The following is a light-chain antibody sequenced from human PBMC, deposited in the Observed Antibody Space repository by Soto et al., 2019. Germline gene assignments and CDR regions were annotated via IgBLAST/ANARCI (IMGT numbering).Light chain of an antibody. V-gene: IGLV2-14*01. Sequence: QSALTQPRSVSGSPGQSVTISCTGTSSDVGGYNYVSWYQQHPGKAPKLIIYEVSNRPSGVSNRFSGSKSGNTASLTISGLQAEDEADYYCSSCTSRNSVVFGGGTKLTVL. CDR3: SSCTSRNSVV. J-gene: IGLJ2*01. CDR2: EVS. CDR1: SSDVGGYNY.